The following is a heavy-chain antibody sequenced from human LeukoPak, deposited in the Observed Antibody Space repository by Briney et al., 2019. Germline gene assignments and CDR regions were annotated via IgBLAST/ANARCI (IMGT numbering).Heavy chain of an antibody. V-gene: IGHV1-18*01. CDR3: ATDPPYGSGSYY. CDR2: ISAYNGYT. Sequence: ASVKVSCKASGYTFTNYGISWVRQAPGQGLEWMGWISAYNGYTDYAQKLQFRVTMTTDTSTSTAYMELRSLRSEDTAVYYCATDPPYGSGSYYWGQGTLVTVSS. D-gene: IGHD3-10*01. J-gene: IGHJ4*02. CDR1: GYTFTNYG.